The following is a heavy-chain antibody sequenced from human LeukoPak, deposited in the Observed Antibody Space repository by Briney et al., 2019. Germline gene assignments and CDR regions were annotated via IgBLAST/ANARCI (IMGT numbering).Heavy chain of an antibody. Sequence: GGSLRLSCAASGFTFSSYAMSWVRQAPGKGLEWVSAISGSDGRLFYADSVKGRFTISRDNSKNTLYLQMNSLRAEDTAVYYCAKDRGWQQLASLLYYYYYGMDVWGQGTTVTVSS. J-gene: IGHJ6*02. D-gene: IGHD6-13*01. CDR2: ISGSDGRL. CDR1: GFTFSSYA. CDR3: AKDRGWQQLASLLYYYYYGMDV. V-gene: IGHV3-23*01.